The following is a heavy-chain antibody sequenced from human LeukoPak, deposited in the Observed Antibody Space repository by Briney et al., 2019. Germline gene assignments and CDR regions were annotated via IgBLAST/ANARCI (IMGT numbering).Heavy chain of an antibody. CDR1: GYTFTSYG. Sequence: ASVKVSCKASGYTFTSYGISWGRQAPGQGLEWMGWVSAYNGNTNYAQKLQGRVTMTTDTSTSTAYMELRSLRSDDTAVYYCARDRPPGTYYYYYMDVWGKGTTVTVSS. V-gene: IGHV1-18*01. CDR3: ARDRPPGTYYYYYMDV. J-gene: IGHJ6*03. CDR2: VSAYNGNT. D-gene: IGHD6-13*01.